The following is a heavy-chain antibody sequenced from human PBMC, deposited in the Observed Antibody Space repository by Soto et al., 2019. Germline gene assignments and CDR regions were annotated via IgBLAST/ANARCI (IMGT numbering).Heavy chain of an antibody. V-gene: IGHV4-34*01. J-gene: IGHJ4*02. CDR2: INHSGST. CDR1: GGSFSGYY. CDR3: AVGSGYYYL. Sequence: QVQLQQWGAGLLKPSETLSLTCAVYGGSFSGYYWSWIRQPPGKGLGWIGEINHSGSTNYNPSLKSRVTISVDTSKNQFSRKLSSVTAADTAVYYCAVGSGYYYLWGQGTLVTVSS. D-gene: IGHD3-22*01.